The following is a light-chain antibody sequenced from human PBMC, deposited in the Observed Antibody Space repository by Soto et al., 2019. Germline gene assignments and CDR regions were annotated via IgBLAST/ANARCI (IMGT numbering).Light chain of an antibody. CDR1: QRICGW. J-gene: IGKJ1*01. Sequence: IQVTPSSSTLAGSGRDRINNNCRAHQRICGWVAWYQQKPGKAPNLLIYDASRLKSGVPSRFSGRGSGTEFTLTITSLQPDDFATYYCHQYNSFSPWTFGQGTKVEVK. CDR3: HQYNSFSPWT. CDR2: DAS. V-gene: IGKV1-5*01.